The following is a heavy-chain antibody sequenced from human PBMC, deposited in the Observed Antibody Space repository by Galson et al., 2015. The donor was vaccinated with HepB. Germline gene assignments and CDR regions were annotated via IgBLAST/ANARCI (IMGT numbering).Heavy chain of an antibody. V-gene: IGHV1-46*01. J-gene: IGHJ4*02. Sequence: SVKVSCKASGYTFTSYYMHWVRQAPGQGLEWMGIINPSGGSTSYAQKFQGRVTMTRDTSTSTVYMELSSLRSEDTAVYYCARGGVAAAGTRDLDYWGQGTLVTVSS. CDR2: INPSGGST. D-gene: IGHD6-13*01. CDR1: GYTFTSYY. CDR3: ARGGVAAAGTRDLDY.